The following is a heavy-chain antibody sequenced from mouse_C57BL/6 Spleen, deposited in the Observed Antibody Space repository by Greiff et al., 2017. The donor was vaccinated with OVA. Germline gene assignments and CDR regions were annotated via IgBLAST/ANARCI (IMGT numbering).Heavy chain of an antibody. Sequence: VQLQQSGPGLVQPSQSLSITCTVSGFSLTSYGVHWVRQSPGKGLEWLGVIWRGGSTDYNAAFMSRLSITKDNSKSQVFFKMNSLQADDTAIYYCITTVVATPYAMDYWGQGTSVTVSS. J-gene: IGHJ4*01. CDR3: ITTVVATPYAMDY. V-gene: IGHV2-5*01. D-gene: IGHD1-1*01. CDR2: IWRGGST. CDR1: GFSLTSYG.